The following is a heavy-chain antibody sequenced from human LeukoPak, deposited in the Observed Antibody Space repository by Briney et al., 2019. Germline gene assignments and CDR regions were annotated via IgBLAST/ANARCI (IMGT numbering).Heavy chain of an antibody. CDR3: AKDRRGITIFGVAMDV. CDR2: MYTSGST. D-gene: IGHD3-3*01. V-gene: IGHV4-4*07. CDR1: GGSISSYH. J-gene: IGHJ6*02. Sequence: PSETLSLTCTVSGGSISSYHWSWIRQPAGKGLEWIGRMYTSGSTNYNPSLKSRVTISVDTSKNQFSLKLSSVTAADTAVYYCAKDRRGITIFGVAMDVWGQGTTVTVSS.